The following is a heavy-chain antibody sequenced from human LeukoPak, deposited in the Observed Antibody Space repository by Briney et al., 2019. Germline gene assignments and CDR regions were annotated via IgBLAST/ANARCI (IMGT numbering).Heavy chain of an antibody. D-gene: IGHD1-26*01. J-gene: IGHJ4*02. V-gene: IGHV3-21*01. Sequence: GGSLRLSCAASGFTFSSYSMNWVRQAPGKGLEWVSSISSSSSYIYYADSVKGRFTISRDNAKNSLYLQMNSLRAEDTAVYYCARAGGSHPYFDYWGQGTLVTVSS. CDR2: ISSSSSYI. CDR1: GFTFSSYS. CDR3: ARAGGSHPYFDY.